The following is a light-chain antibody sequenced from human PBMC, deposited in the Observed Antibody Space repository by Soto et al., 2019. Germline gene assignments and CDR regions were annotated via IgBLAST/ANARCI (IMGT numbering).Light chain of an antibody. J-gene: IGKJ4*01. CDR3: QQVNSYPLT. CDR2: KAS. V-gene: IGKV1-17*01. Sequence: DIQMTQSPSSLSASVEDRVIITCRASQSISNHLNWYQQKPGKAPKLLIYKASTLKSGVPSRFSGSGSGTEFTLTISSLQPEDFATYYCQQVNSYPLTVGGGTKVDIK. CDR1: QSISNH.